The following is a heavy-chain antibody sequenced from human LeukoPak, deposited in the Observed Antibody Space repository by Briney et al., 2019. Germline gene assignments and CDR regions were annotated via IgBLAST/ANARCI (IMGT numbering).Heavy chain of an antibody. V-gene: IGHV4-34*01. D-gene: IGHD6-13*01. J-gene: IGHJ6*04. CDR3: ATGYSSSWLDGYYYYGMDV. CDR2: INHSGST. Sequence: SETLSLTCAVYGGSFSGYYWSWIRQPPGKGLDWIGEINHSGSTNSNPSLKSRATISVDTSKNQFSLKLSSVTAADTAVYYCATGYSSSWLDGYYYYGMDVWGKGTTVTVSS. CDR1: GGSFSGYY.